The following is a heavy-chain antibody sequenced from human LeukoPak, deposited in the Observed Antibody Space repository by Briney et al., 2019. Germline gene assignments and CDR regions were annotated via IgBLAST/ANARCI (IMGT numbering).Heavy chain of an antibody. CDR3: ARVHTGIFDY. CDR2: IYYSGST. V-gene: IGHV4-30-4*07. D-gene: IGHD3-10*01. J-gene: IGHJ4*02. Sequence: PSQTLSLTCAVSGGSISSGGYSWSWIRQPPGKGLEWIGYIYYSGSTYYNPSLKSRVTISVDTSKNQSSLKLSSVTAADTAVYYCARVHTGIFDYWGQGTLVTVSS. CDR1: GGSISSGGYS.